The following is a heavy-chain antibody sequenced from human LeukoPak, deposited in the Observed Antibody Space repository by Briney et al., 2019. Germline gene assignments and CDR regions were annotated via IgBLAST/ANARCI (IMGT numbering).Heavy chain of an antibody. D-gene: IGHD3-10*01. V-gene: IGHV3-23*01. CDR3: AKDLPGELTTGNYYYYYGMDV. CDR1: GFTFSSYA. J-gene: IGHJ6*02. CDR2: ISGSGGST. Sequence: PGGSLRLSCAASGFTFSSYAMSWVRQAPGKGLEWVSAISGSGGSTYYADSVKGRFTISRDNSKNTLYLQMNSLRAEDTAVYYCAKDLPGELTTGNYYYYYGMDVWGQETTVTVSS.